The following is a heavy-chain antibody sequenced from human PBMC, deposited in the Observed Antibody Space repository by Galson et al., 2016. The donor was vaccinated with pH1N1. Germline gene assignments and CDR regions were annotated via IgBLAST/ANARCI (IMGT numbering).Heavy chain of an antibody. J-gene: IGHJ4*02. V-gene: IGHV5-51*01. D-gene: IGHD1/OR15-1a*01. Sequence: QSGAEVKKSGESLKISCKGSGYSFKSYWIAWVRQMPGKGLEWMGIIYPGDSDTRYSPSFLGQVIMSADKSISTAFLQGSCLNASDTAMYYCARRGINGTDFWGQGTLVTVSS. CDR1: GYSFKSYW. CDR2: IYPGDSDT. CDR3: ARRGINGTDF.